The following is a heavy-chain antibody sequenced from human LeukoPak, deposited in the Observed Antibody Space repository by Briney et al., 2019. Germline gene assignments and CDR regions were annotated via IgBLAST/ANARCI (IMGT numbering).Heavy chain of an antibody. V-gene: IGHV4-59*08. Sequence: ASETLSLTCTVSGGSISSYYWSWIRQPPGKGLEWIAYIYYSGSTTYNPSLKSRVTISVDKSRNQFSLELSSVTAADTAVYYCARLGGYKDLWGQGIPVTVSS. CDR2: IYYSGST. CDR3: ARLGGYKDL. D-gene: IGHD5-24*01. J-gene: IGHJ5*02. CDR1: GGSISSYY.